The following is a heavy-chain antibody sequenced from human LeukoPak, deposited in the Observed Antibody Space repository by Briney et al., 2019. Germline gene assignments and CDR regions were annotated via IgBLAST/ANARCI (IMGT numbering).Heavy chain of an antibody. J-gene: IGHJ4*02. CDR1: GFTFSTYG. V-gene: IGHV3-23*01. CDR3: ARSRHYGDY. CDR2: ISGRADLT. D-gene: IGHD3-16*01. Sequence: GGSLRLSCAASGFTFSTYGITWVRQAPGKGLEWVSAISGRADLTFYADSVKGRFTISRDNSKNTLYLQMNSLRAEDTAVYYCARSRHYGDYWGQGTLVTVSS.